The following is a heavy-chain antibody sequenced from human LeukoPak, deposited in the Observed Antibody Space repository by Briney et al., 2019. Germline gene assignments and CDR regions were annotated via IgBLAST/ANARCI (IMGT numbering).Heavy chain of an antibody. CDR1: GLTFSNYA. Sequence: SGGSLRLSCAASGLTFSNYAMNWVRQAPGKGLEGVSAVSNTGTVTYYADSVKGRFTISRDNSKNTLYLQMNSLRAEDTAVYYCAKIIGGGRLDAFDIWGQGTMVTVSS. D-gene: IGHD1-26*01. J-gene: IGHJ3*02. CDR3: AKIIGGGRLDAFDI. V-gene: IGHV3-23*01. CDR2: VSNTGTVT.